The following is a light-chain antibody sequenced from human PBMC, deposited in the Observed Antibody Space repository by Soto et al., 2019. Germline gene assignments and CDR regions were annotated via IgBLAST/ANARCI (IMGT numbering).Light chain of an antibody. V-gene: IGKV1-39*01. CDR1: QTISNY. J-gene: IGKJ4*01. CDR3: QQSYSTPFA. Sequence: IQMTQSPSSLSASVGDRVTITCRASQTISNYLNWYQQKPGKAPNLLIYAASSLHSGVPSRFSGSGSGTEFTLTINSLQPEDFATYYCQQSYSTPFAFGGGTNVEIK. CDR2: AAS.